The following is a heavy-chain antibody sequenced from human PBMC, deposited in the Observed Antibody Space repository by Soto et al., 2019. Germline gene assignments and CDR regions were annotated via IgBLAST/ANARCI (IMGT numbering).Heavy chain of an antibody. CDR3: ARDPDGGGY. Sequence: EVQLVESGGALVQPGGSLRLSCAASGFTFSRDWMHWVRQAPGKGLVWVSRINSDGSSTSYADSVKGRFTISRDNAKNTLDLQRHSRRAEVTAVYYCARDPDGGGYGGQGTLVTVSS. CDR2: INSDGSST. V-gene: IGHV3-74*01. D-gene: IGHD3-16*01. CDR1: GFTFSRDW. J-gene: IGHJ4*02.